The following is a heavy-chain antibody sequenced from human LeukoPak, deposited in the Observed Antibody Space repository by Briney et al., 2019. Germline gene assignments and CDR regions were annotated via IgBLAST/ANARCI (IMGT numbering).Heavy chain of an antibody. V-gene: IGHV4-61*02. CDR3: ARAGNYNILTGYHNFLNY. J-gene: IGHJ4*02. CDR1: GGSISSGSYY. D-gene: IGHD3-9*01. Sequence: PSETLSLTCTVSGGSISSGSYYWSWIRQPAGKGLEWIGRIYTSGSTNYNPSLKSRVTISIDTSKNQFSLKLSSVTAADTAVYYCARAGNYNILTGYHNFLNYWGQGTLVTVSS. CDR2: IYTSGST.